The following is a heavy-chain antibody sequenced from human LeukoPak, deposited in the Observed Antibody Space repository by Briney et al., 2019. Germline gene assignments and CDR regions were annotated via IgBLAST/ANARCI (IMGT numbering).Heavy chain of an antibody. CDR1: GGSISSSSYY. CDR2: IYYSGST. V-gene: IGHV4-39*01. J-gene: IGHJ5*02. Sequence: PSETLSLTCTVSGGSISSSSYYWGWIRQPPGKGLEWIGSIYYSGSTYYNPSLKSRVTISVDTSKNQFSLKLSSVTAADTAVYYCARQGVDYDILTGYYNGFWLDPWGQGTLVTVSS. D-gene: IGHD3-9*01. CDR3: ARQGVDYDILTGYYNGFWLDP.